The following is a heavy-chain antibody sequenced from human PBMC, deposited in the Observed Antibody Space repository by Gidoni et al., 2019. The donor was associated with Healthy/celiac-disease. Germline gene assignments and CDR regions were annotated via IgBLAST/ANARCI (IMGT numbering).Heavy chain of an antibody. V-gene: IGHV3-33*01. CDR1: GFNFSSYG. D-gene: IGHD3-16*01. Sequence: QVQLVESGGGVVQPGRSLRLSCAASGFNFSSYGLHWVRQDPGKGLDWVAVIWYDGSNKYYADSVKGRFTISRDNSKNTLYLQMNSLRAEDTAVYYCARDEEMGSIIWGWFVQHWGQGTLVTVSS. CDR3: ARDEEMGSIIWGWFVQH. CDR2: IWYDGSNK. J-gene: IGHJ1*01.